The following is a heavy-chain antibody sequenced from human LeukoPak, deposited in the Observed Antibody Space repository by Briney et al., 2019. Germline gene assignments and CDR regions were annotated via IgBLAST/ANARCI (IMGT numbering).Heavy chain of an antibody. CDR2: IYDSGST. CDR3: ARRGRADYVWGSYRSYYFDY. J-gene: IGHJ4*02. CDR1: GGSISSSSYY. D-gene: IGHD3-16*02. V-gene: IGHV4-39*01. Sequence: SETLSLTCTVSGGSISSSSYYWGWIRQPPGKGLEWIGRIYDSGSTYYNPSRKSRVTISVDTSKNQFSLKLSSVTAADTAVYYCARRGRADYVWGSYRSYYFDYWGQGTLVTVSS.